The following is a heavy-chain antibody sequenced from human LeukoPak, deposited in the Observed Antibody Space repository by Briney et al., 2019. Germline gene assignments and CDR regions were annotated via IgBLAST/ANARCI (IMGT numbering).Heavy chain of an antibody. CDR3: TRSGTSSYHYYFDF. CDR1: GFSLGTSGMR. V-gene: IGHV2-70*04. D-gene: IGHD3-22*01. CDR2: IDWDDDK. Sequence: SCPALVKPTQTLTLTCTFSGFSLGTSGMRVSWIRQSPGKALEWLARIDWDDDKFYSTSLKTRLTISKDTSKNQVVLTMTNIDPVATVTYCGTRSGTSSYHYYFDFWGQGTLVTVSS. J-gene: IGHJ4*01.